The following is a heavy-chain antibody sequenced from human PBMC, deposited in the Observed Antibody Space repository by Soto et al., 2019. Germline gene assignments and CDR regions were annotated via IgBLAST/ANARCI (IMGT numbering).Heavy chain of an antibody. D-gene: IGHD1-26*01. CDR3: ARLREGYYYYYGMDV. Sequence: PGESLKISCKGSGYSFTSYWIGWVRQMPGKGLEWMGIIYPGDSDTRYSPSFQGQVTISADKSISTAYLQWSSLKASDTAMYYCARLREGYYYYYGMDVWGQGTTVTVSS. CDR2: IYPGDSDT. CDR1: GYSFTSYW. V-gene: IGHV5-51*01. J-gene: IGHJ6*02.